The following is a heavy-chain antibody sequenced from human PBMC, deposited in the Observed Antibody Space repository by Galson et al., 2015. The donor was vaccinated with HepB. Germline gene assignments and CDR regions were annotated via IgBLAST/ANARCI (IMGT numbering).Heavy chain of an antibody. J-gene: IGHJ3*02. V-gene: IGHV1-18*01. D-gene: IGHD6-13*01. CDR2: ISAYNGNT. Sequence: RQAPGQGLGWMGWISAYNGNTNYAQKLQGRVTMTTDTSTSTAYMELRSLRSDDTAVYYCARVGAAEAFDIWGQGTMVTVSS. CDR3: ARVGAAEAFDI.